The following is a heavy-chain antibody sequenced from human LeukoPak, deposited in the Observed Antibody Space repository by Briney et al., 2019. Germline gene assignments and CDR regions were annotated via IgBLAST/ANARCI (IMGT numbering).Heavy chain of an antibody. Sequence: PSETLSLTCTVSGGSVSSSSHYWSWIRQPPGKGLEWIGYIYYSGSTYYNPSLKSRVTISVDTSKNQFSLKLSSVTAADTAVYYCARSIVVVTAPYSDAFDIWGQGTMVTVSS. CDR3: ARSIVVVTAPYSDAFDI. D-gene: IGHD2-21*02. V-gene: IGHV4-61*01. CDR2: IYYSGST. CDR1: GGSVSSSSHY. J-gene: IGHJ3*02.